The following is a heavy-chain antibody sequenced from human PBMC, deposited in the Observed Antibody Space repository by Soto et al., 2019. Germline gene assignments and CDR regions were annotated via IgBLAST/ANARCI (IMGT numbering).Heavy chain of an antibody. CDR3: AREIAGRGYYDSSGYFFDY. CDR2: IYYSGST. V-gene: IGHV4-31*03. Sequence: TLSLTCTVSGGSISSGGYYWSWIRQHPGKSLEWIGYIYYSGSTYYNPSLKSRVTISVDTSKNQFSLKLSSVTAADTAVYYCAREIAGRGYYDSSGYFFDYWGQGTLVTVSS. J-gene: IGHJ4*02. D-gene: IGHD3-22*01. CDR1: GGSISSGGYY.